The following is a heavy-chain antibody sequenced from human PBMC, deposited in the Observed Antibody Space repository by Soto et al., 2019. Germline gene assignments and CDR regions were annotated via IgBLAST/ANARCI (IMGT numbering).Heavy chain of an antibody. CDR3: ARGPPYSSSWHNEY. D-gene: IGHD6-13*01. Sequence: ASVKVSCKASGYTFTSYGISWVRQAPGQGLEWMGWISAYKGNTNYAQKLQGRVTMTTDTSTSTAYMELRSLRSDDTAVYYCARGPPYSSSWHNEYWGQGTLVTVSS. V-gene: IGHV1-18*01. CDR2: ISAYKGNT. CDR1: GYTFTSYG. J-gene: IGHJ4*02.